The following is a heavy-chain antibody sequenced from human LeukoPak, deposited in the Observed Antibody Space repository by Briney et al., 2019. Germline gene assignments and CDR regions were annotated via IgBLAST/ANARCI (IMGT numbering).Heavy chain of an antibody. CDR3: ARVGGVIEPGWFDP. J-gene: IGHJ5*02. CDR1: GFTFSSYA. Sequence: GGSLRLSCAASGFTFSSYAMSWVRQAPGKGLEWVSAISGSGGSTYYADSVKGRFTISRDDSKNTLYLQMNSLRAEDTAVYYCARVGGVIEPGWFDPWGQGTLVTVSS. V-gene: IGHV3-23*01. CDR2: ISGSGGST. D-gene: IGHD2-15*01.